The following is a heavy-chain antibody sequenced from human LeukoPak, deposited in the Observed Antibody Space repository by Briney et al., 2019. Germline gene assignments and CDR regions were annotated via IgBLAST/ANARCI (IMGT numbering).Heavy chain of an antibody. CDR1: GGSISSYY. CDR3: ARHTLRGDGGDFDY. J-gene: IGHJ4*02. Sequence: TSETLSLTCTVSGGSISSYYWNWIRQPPGKGLEWIGSIYYSGRTYYNPSLKSRVTISVDTSKNQFSLRLSSVTAADTAVYYCARHTLRGDGGDFDYWGQGTLVTVSS. CDR2: IYYSGRT. V-gene: IGHV4-59*08. D-gene: IGHD3-10*01.